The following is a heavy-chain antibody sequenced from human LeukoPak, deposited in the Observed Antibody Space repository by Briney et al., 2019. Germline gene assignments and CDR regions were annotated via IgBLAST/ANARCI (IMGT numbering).Heavy chain of an antibody. CDR1: KFIFSNYW. Sequence: GGSLRLSCAASKFIFSNYWMHWVRQAPGKGLGWVSRINSDGSSTSYADSVKGRFTLSRDNAKNTLYLQMNSLRAEDTAVYFRARRGAVAGTEDYWGQGTLVTVSS. J-gene: IGHJ4*02. CDR3: ARRGAVAGTEDY. D-gene: IGHD6-19*01. V-gene: IGHV3-74*01. CDR2: INSDGSST.